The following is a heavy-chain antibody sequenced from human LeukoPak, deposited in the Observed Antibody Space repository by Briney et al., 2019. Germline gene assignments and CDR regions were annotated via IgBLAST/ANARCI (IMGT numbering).Heavy chain of an antibody. CDR2: ISAKSDNT. D-gene: IGHD3-16*01. CDR1: GFIFSSYA. Sequence: GGSLRLSCAASGFIFSSYAFNWVRQAPGKGLEWVSFISAKSDNTYYADSVRGRFTISRDNAKNTLYLQMNSLRAEDTAVYYCAKTGITYYYYMDVWGKGTTVTVSS. J-gene: IGHJ6*03. CDR3: AKTGITYYYYMDV. V-gene: IGHV3-21*01.